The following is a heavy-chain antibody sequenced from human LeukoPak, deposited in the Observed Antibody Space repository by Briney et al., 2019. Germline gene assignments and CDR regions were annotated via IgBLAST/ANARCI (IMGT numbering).Heavy chain of an antibody. CDR3: ARDLQLLWFGERPRVYFDY. CDR2: INTNTGNP. V-gene: IGHV7-4-1*02. Sequence: ASVKVSCKASGYTFTSYAMNWVRQAPGQGLEWMGWINTNTGNPTYAQGFTGRFVFSLDTSVSTAYLQISSLKAEDTAVYYCARDLQLLWFGERPRVYFDYWGQGTLVTVSS. CDR1: GYTFTSYA. J-gene: IGHJ4*02. D-gene: IGHD3-10*01.